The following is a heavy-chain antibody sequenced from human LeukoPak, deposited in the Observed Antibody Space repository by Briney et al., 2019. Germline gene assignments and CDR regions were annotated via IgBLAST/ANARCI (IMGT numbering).Heavy chain of an antibody. CDR2: ISYSGST. J-gene: IGHJ4*02. CDR3: ARGAFGVVITFDY. D-gene: IGHD3-3*01. V-gene: IGHV4-59*01. Sequence: PSETLSLTCTVSGGFISTYYWSWIRQPPGKGLEWIGFISYSGSTNYNPSLKSRVTISVDTSKNQFSLKLSSVTAADTAVYYCARGAFGVVITFDYWGQGTLVTVSS. CDR1: GGFISTYY.